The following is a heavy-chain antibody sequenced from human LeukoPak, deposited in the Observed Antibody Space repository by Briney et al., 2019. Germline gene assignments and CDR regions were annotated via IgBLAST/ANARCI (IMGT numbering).Heavy chain of an antibody. J-gene: IGHJ4*02. Sequence: PSETLSLTCTVSGGSISSYYGSWIRQPPGKGLEWIGYIFYSGSTNYNPSLKSRVTMSVDTSKNQFSLKLSSVTAADTAVYYCARVRREITMIVVVTYYFDYWGQGTLVTVSS. CDR1: GGSISSYY. CDR2: IFYSGST. D-gene: IGHD3-22*01. V-gene: IGHV4-59*01. CDR3: ARVRREITMIVVVTYYFDY.